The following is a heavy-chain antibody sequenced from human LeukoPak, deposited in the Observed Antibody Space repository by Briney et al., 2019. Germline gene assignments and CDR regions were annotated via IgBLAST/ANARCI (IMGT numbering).Heavy chain of an antibody. CDR2: IYYSGST. CDR3: ARGHTESADDYGNWFHP. J-gene: IGHJ5*02. V-gene: IGHV4-59*01. D-gene: IGHD5-12*01. Sequence: PSETLSLTCTVSGDSISSYYWSWIRQPPGKGLEWFGYIYYSGSTNYNPSLKSRVTISVDTSKNQFSLRLSSVTAADTAVYYCARGHTESADDYGNWFHPWGQGTLVTVSS. CDR1: GDSISSYY.